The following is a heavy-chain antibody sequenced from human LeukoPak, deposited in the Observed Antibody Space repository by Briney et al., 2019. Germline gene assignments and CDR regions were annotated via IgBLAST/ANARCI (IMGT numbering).Heavy chain of an antibody. D-gene: IGHD3-3*01. Sequence: SGGSLRLSCAASGFTFSSYAMNWVRQAPGKGLEWVSAISGSGGSTYYADSVKGRFTISRDNSKNTLYLQMNSLRAEDTAVYYCAKSPVRFWSGYYGDFDYWGQGTLVTVSS. CDR1: GFTFSSYA. V-gene: IGHV3-23*01. CDR2: ISGSGGST. J-gene: IGHJ4*02. CDR3: AKSPVRFWSGYYGDFDY.